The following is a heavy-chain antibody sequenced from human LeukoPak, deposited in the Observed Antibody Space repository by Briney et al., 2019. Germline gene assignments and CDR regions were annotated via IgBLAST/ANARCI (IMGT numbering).Heavy chain of an antibody. V-gene: IGHV3-21*01. J-gene: IGHJ5*01. D-gene: IGHD1-14*01. CDR2: INSRSTYI. CDR1: GFTFSNYN. CDR3: ARDETNGFDS. Sequence: GGSLRLSCGASGFTFSNYNMNWVRQAPGEGLEWVSSINSRSTYIFYAHSGMGRFTISRDNAKNSLFLQMNSLRAEDTAVYYCARDETNGFDSWGQGTLVTVSS.